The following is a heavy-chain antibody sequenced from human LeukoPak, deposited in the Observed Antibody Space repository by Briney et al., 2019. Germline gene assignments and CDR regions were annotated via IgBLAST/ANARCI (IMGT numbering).Heavy chain of an antibody. CDR2: ISGSGATT. V-gene: IGHV3-23*01. Sequence: QSGGSLRLSCAASGFTFSSYVMSWVLQAPGKGLKWVSAISGSGATTYYADSVKGRFTISRDNSKNTLYLHMNSLRAEDTAVYYCAKRVSGTTFYWGQGTLVTVSS. CDR1: GFTFSSYV. D-gene: IGHD1-1*01. J-gene: IGHJ4*02. CDR3: AKRVSGTTFY.